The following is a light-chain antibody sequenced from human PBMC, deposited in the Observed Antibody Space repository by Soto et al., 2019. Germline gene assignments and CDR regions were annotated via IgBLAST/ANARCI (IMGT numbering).Light chain of an antibody. CDR1: QNIGTF. V-gene: IGKV1-39*01. J-gene: IGKJ4*01. CDR3: QQSYIAPLT. Sequence: DIQMTQSPSSLSASGGDRITITCRASQNIGTFLNWYQQKPGKAPKLLIYGTSNLQSWVPSRFSGSEYGTDFTLTISSRQPEDFETYYCQQSYIAPLTFHGGTRVEI. CDR2: GTS.